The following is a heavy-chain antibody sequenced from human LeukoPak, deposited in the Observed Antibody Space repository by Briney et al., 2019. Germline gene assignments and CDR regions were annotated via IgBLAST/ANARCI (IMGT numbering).Heavy chain of an antibody. J-gene: IGHJ4*02. CDR1: GGSISGTPHY. D-gene: IGHD3-3*01. CDR3: ARASTIFGHFAY. CDR2: IYYSGST. Sequence: SETLSHTCAISGGSISGTPHYWGWIRQPPGKGLEWIGSIYYSGSTYYNPSLKSRLTISVDTSKNQFSLKLSSVTAADTAVYYCARASTIFGHFAYWGRGTLVTVSS. V-gene: IGHV4-39*07.